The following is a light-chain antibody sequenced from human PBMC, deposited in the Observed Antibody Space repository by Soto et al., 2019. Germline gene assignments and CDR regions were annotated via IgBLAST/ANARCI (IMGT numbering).Light chain of an antibody. CDR3: QQSYSTPLT. J-gene: IGKJ4*01. CDR1: QSISSY. CDR2: AAS. V-gene: IGKV1-39*01. Sequence: DIQMTQSLSSLSASVGDRVTITCRASQSISSYLNWYQQKPGKAPKLLIYAASNLQSGVPSRFSGSDSGTDFTLTISSLQPEDFATYYCQQSYSTPLTFGGGTKVDIK.